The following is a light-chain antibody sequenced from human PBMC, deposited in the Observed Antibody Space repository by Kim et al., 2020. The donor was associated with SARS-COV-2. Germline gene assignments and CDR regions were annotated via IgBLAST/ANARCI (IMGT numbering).Light chain of an antibody. CDR1: QSISTF. CDR3: QQSHSTPWT. Sequence: DIQMTQSPCSLSASVGDRVTITCRASQSISTFLNWYQQKPGKAPKLLIYGASSLQSGVPSRFSGSGSGTDFTLTIRDLQPEDFATYSCQQSHSTPWTFGQGTKVDIK. V-gene: IGKV1-39*01. J-gene: IGKJ1*01. CDR2: GAS.